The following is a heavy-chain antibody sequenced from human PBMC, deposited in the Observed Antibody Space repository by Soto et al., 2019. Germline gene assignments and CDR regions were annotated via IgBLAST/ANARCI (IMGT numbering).Heavy chain of an antibody. CDR3: ARGPTGSGNWFDP. CDR2: IYYSGST. D-gene: IGHD1-26*01. J-gene: IGHJ5*02. Sequence: SETLSLTCTVSGGSISSYYWSWLRQPPGKGLEWIGYIYYSGSTNYNPSLKSRVTISVDTSKNQFSLKLSSVTAADTAVYYCARGPTGSGNWFDPWGQGTLVTAST. V-gene: IGHV4-59*01. CDR1: GGSISSYY.